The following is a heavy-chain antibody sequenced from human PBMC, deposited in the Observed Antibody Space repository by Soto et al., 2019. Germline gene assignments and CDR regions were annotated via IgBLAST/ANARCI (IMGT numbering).Heavy chain of an antibody. CDR2: INHSGST. CDR3: TRHEGGAAADRPLDY. CDR1: GGSFSGYY. Sequence: SETLSLTCAVYGGSFSGYYWTWIRQPPGTGLEWIGEINHSGSTNYNPSLKSRVTISVDTSKNQFSLKMNAVTAADTAVYYCTRHEGGAAADRPLDYWGQGTTVTVSS. D-gene: IGHD6-13*01. J-gene: IGHJ4*03. V-gene: IGHV4-34*01.